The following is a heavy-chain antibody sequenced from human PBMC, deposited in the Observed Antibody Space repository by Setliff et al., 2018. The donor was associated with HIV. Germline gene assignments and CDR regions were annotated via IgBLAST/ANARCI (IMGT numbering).Heavy chain of an antibody. J-gene: IGHJ5*02. Sequence: SETLSLTCTVSGGSIDSGNYDWNWVRQPGGKGLEWIGRIYTRGGTKYSPTFESRVTMSLDTSKNQFSLNLRSVTAADTALYYCARDMEDFGVLPSAPFDPWGRGTLVTVSS. V-gene: IGHV4-61*02. D-gene: IGHD2-2*01. CDR3: ARDMEDFGVLPSAPFDP. CDR1: GGSIDSGNYD. CDR2: IYTRGGT.